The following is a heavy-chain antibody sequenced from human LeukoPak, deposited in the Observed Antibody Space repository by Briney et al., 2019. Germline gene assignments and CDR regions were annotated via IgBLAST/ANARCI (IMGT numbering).Heavy chain of an antibody. CDR2: INHSGST. J-gene: IGHJ4*02. CDR3: ARGNYYDSSGYYGY. D-gene: IGHD3-22*01. CDR1: GGSFSGYY. V-gene: IGHV4-34*01. Sequence: SETLSLTCGVYGGSFSGYYWSWIRQPPGKGLEWIGEINHSGSTNYNPSLKGRVTISVDTSKNQFSLKLSPVTAADTAVYYCARGNYYDSSGYYGYWGQGTLVTVSS.